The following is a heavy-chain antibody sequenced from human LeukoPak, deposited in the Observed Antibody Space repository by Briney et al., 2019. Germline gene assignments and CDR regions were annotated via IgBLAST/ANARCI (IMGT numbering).Heavy chain of an antibody. V-gene: IGHV1-2*02. Sequence: ASVKVSCKASGYTFTGYYLHWVRQAPGQGLEWMGWINPNSGGTHYAQKFQGRVIMTRDASISTAHMELSRMRSDDTAVYYCARDRVGNYLDYWGQGTLVTVSS. D-gene: IGHD4-11*01. CDR3: ARDRVGNYLDY. CDR2: INPNSGGT. J-gene: IGHJ4*02. CDR1: GYTFTGYY.